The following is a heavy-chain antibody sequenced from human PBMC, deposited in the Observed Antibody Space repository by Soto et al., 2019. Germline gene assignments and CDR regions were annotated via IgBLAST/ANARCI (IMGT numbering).Heavy chain of an antibody. J-gene: IGHJ4*02. CDR3: ARDLDPEYYDFWSGYYAGPGY. CDR1: GFTFSSYG. CDR2: IWYDGSNK. V-gene: IGHV3-33*01. D-gene: IGHD3-3*01. Sequence: GGSLRLSGAASGFTFSSYGMHLFRQAPGKVLEWVAVIWYDGSNKYYADSVKGRFTISRDNSKNTLYLQMNSLRAEDTAVYYCARDLDPEYYDFWSGYYAGPGYWGQGTLVTVSS.